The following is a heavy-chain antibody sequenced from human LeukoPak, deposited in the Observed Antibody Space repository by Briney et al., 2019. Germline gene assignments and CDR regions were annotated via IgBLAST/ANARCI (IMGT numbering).Heavy chain of an antibody. V-gene: IGHV4-4*02. CDR3: ARDLGNDYGDGDAFDI. CDR1: GDSTNTYF. J-gene: IGHJ3*02. D-gene: IGHD4-17*01. CDR2: IYHSGST. Sequence: PSGTLSLTCTISGDSTNTYFWSWVRQPPGKGLEWIGEIYHSGSTNYNPSLKSRVTISVDKSKNQFSLKLSSVTAADTAVCYCARDLGNDYGDGDAFDIWGQGTMVTVSS.